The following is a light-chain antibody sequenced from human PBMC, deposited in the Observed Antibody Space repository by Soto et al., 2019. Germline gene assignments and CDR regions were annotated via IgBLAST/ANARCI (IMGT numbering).Light chain of an antibody. V-gene: IGKV2-28*01. J-gene: IGKJ2*01. CDR3: QQYNSYPYT. CDR2: MGS. Sequence: DIVMTQSPLSLPVTPGEAASISCRSSQSLLHKNGNNYFNWYLQKPGQSPQLLIYMGSKRASGVPDRFSGSGSGTEFTLTISSLQPDDSATYYCQQYNSYPYTFGQGTKVDIK. CDR1: QSLLHKNGNNY.